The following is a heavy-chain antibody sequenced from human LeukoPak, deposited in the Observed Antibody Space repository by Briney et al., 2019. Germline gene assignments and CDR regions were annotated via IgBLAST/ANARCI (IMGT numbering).Heavy chain of an antibody. Sequence: PGGSLRLSCAASGFTFSSYAMSWVRQAPGKGLEWVSAISGSGGRTYYADSVKGRFTISRGNSKNTLYLQMNSLRAEDTAVYYCAKPSWIQLPYYFDYWGQGTLVTVSS. D-gene: IGHD5-18*01. CDR3: AKPSWIQLPYYFDY. CDR2: ISGSGGRT. V-gene: IGHV3-23*01. CDR1: GFTFSSYA. J-gene: IGHJ4*02.